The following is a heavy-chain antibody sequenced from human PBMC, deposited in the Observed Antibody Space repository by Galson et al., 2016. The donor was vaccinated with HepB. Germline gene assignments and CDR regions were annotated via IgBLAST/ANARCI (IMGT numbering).Heavy chain of an antibody. V-gene: IGHV4-34*01. J-gene: IGHJ6*03. Sequence: LSLTCAVYGGSFSGYYWSWIRQPPGKGLEWIGEINHSGSTNYNPSLKSRVTISVDTSKNQFSLRLSSATAADTAVYYCARGDNPDYGDYASAYYYMDVWGKGTTVTVSS. CDR2: INHSGST. CDR3: ARGDNPDYGDYASAYYYMDV. D-gene: IGHD4-17*01. CDR1: GGSFSGYY.